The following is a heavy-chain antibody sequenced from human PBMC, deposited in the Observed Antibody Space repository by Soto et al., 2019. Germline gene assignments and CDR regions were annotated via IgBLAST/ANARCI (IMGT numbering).Heavy chain of an antibody. J-gene: IGHJ5*02. Sequence: GGPLRLSCAASAFTFSRDCIYCVRQIPAKGMEWAADIWDDGSKKYYADSVKGRFTISRDDSKNTLYLQINSLGAEDTPVYYSARYFDIWGRAGSSDPWGQASLVT. CDR1: AFTFSRDC. D-gene: IGHD3-9*01. CDR2: IWDDGSKK. CDR3: ARYFDIWGRAGSSDP. V-gene: IGHV3-33*07.